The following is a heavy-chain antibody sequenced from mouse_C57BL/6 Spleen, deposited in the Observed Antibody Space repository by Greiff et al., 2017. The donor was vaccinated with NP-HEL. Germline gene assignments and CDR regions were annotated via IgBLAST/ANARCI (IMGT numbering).Heavy chain of an antibody. V-gene: IGHV5-6*02. D-gene: IGHD5-1*01. CDR3: ARDLPPYAMDY. Sequence: EVKLLESGGDLVKPGGSLKLSCAASGFTFSSYGMSWVRQTPDKRLEWVATISSGGSYTYYPDSVKGRFTISRDNAKNTLYLQMSSLKSEDTAMYYCARDLPPYAMDYWGQGTSVTVSS. CDR2: ISSGGSYT. CDR1: GFTFSSYG. J-gene: IGHJ4*01.